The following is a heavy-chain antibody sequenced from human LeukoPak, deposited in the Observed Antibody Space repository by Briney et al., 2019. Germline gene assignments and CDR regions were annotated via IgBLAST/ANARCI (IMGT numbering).Heavy chain of an antibody. CDR1: GFTFSSHS. Sequence: GGSLRLSCAASGFTFSSHSMRWVRQAPGKGLEWVSSISSSSSNIYYADSVKGRFTISRDNAKNSLYLQMNSLRAEDTAVYYCARAPGSGSYFDYMDVWGKGTTVTVSS. V-gene: IGHV3-21*01. CDR2: ISSSSSNI. CDR3: ARAPGSGSYFDYMDV. D-gene: IGHD3-10*01. J-gene: IGHJ6*03.